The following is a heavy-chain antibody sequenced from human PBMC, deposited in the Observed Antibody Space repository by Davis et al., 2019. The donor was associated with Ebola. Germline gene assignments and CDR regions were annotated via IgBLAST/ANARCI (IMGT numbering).Heavy chain of an antibody. CDR1: GFTFSSYG. CDR2: IWYDGSNK. D-gene: IGHD4-11*01. CDR3: ARDPRCSNYFVGMDV. V-gene: IGHV3-33*01. Sequence: PGGSLRLSCAASGFTFSSYGMHWVRQAPGKGLEWVAVIWYDGSNKYYADSVKGRFTISRDNSKNTLYLQMNSLRAEDTAVYYCARDPRCSNYFVGMDVWGQGTTVTVSS. J-gene: IGHJ6*02.